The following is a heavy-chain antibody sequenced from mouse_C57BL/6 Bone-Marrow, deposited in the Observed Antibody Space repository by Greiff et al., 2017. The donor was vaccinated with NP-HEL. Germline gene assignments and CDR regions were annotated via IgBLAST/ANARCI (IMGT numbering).Heavy chain of an antibody. J-gene: IGHJ3*01. Sequence: VQLQESGPELVKPWASVKIFCKASGYAFSSSWMNRVKQRPGQGLEWIGRIYPGDGDTKYNGKFKGKATLTADKSSSTADMQLRSLTSEDSAVDFGASRGSSAYWGQGTLVTVSA. V-gene: IGHV1-82*01. CDR3: ASRGSSAY. CDR2: IYPGDGDT. D-gene: IGHD1-1*01. CDR1: GYAFSSSW.